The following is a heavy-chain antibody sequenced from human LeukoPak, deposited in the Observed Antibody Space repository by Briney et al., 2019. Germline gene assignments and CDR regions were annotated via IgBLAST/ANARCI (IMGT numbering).Heavy chain of an antibody. CDR1: GFTFTSHD. Sequence: ASVKVSCKASGFTFTSHDYNWVRQATGQGLEWMGWMNPNSGNTGYAQKFQGRVTMTRDTSITTVYMELSSLTSEDTAVYYCARPINYYYYYGMDVWGQGTTVTVSS. J-gene: IGHJ6*02. CDR3: ARPINYYYYYGMDV. V-gene: IGHV1-8*01. D-gene: IGHD5-12*01. CDR2: MNPNSGNT.